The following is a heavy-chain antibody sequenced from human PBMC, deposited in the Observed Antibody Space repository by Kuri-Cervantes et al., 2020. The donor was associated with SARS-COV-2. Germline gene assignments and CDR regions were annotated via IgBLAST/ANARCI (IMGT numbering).Heavy chain of an antibody. V-gene: IGHV3-15*01. CDR2: IKSKTDGGTT. CDR1: GCTFSSYA. J-gene: IGHJ4*02. Sequence: GESLKISCAASGCTFSSYAMSWVRQAPGKGLEWVGRIKSKTDGGTTDYPAPVKGRFTISRDDSKNTLYLPMNSLETEDAAVYYCTTGYCSGGSCYRRGFGYWGQGTLVTVSS. CDR3: TTGYCSGGSCYRRGFGY. D-gene: IGHD2-15*01.